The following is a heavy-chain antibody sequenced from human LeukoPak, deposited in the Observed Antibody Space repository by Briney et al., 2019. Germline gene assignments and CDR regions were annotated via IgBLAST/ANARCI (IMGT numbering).Heavy chain of an antibody. CDR2: IKQDGSEK. Sequence: GGSLRLSCAASGFTFSSYWMSWVRQAPGKGLEWVANIKQDGSEKYYVDSVKGGFTISRDNAKNSLYLQMNSLRAEDTAVYYCARDVGYSSNNWFDPWGQGTLVTVSS. D-gene: IGHD6-13*01. J-gene: IGHJ5*02. V-gene: IGHV3-7*01. CDR1: GFTFSSYW. CDR3: ARDVGYSSNNWFDP.